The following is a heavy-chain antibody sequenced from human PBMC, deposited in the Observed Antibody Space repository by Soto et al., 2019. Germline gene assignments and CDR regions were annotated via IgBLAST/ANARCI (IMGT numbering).Heavy chain of an antibody. V-gene: IGHV1-3*01. CDR3: ARGIATXQLDL. Sequence: ASVKVSCKASGYTFTRYTMNWVRQAPGQRLEWMGWINPDNGNTKSSKKFQDRVIITRDTSASTAYMDLSSLRSEDTAVYYCARGIATXQLDLWGKGTLXTXS. J-gene: IGHJ5*02. CDR2: INPDNGNT. CDR1: GYTFTRYT. D-gene: IGHD2-15*01.